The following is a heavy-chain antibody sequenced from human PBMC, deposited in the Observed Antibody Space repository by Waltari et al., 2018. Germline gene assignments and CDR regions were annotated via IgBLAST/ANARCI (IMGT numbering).Heavy chain of an antibody. CDR3: ATTLFRTQRGDGVDV. D-gene: IGHD5-18*01. CDR2: KNQDGSDK. CDR1: GFTFHRFW. V-gene: IGHV3-7*01. Sequence: EVHVVESGGGLVQPGGSLRLSCAASGFTFHRFWMSWVRQAPGKGLEGVARKNQDGSDKYYVDSVKGRFIISRDNAENSLFLKMSSLSAEDTAVYSCATTLFRTQRGDGVDVWGQGTTVIVSS. J-gene: IGHJ6*02.